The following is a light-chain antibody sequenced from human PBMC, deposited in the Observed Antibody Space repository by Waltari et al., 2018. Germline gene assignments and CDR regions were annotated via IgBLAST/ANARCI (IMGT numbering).Light chain of an antibody. J-gene: IGKJ1*01. CDR3: QHYVSLPVT. Sequence: EIVLTQSPGTLSLSPGERATLSCRASQSVKGTLAWYQQKPGQPPRLLIYGSSTRATSIPDIFSSSGFGTDFPLTSSILEPEDFAVYYCQHYVSLPVTFGQGTKVEIK. CDR1: QSVKGT. V-gene: IGKV3-20*01. CDR2: GSS.